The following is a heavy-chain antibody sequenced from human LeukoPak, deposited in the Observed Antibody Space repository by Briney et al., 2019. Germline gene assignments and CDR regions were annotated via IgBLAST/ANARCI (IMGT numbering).Heavy chain of an antibody. J-gene: IGHJ6*02. CDR1: GYTFTSYG. Sequence: GASVKVSCKASGYTFTSYGISWVRQAPGQGLEWMGWISAYNGNTKYAQKLQGRVTMTTDTSASTAYMELRSLRSDDTAVYYCARMGNYDFWSGSIPERYYYGMDVWGQGTTVTVSS. V-gene: IGHV1-18*01. CDR3: ARMGNYDFWSGSIPERYYYGMDV. D-gene: IGHD3-3*01. CDR2: ISAYNGNT.